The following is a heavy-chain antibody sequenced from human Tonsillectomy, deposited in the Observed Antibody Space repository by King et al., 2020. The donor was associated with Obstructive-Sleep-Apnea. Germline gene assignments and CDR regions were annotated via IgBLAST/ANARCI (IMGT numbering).Heavy chain of an antibody. CDR1: GGSISSSSYY. CDR3: ARRETYYGSGSYYDYYFDY. D-gene: IGHD3-10*01. CDR2: IYYSGST. J-gene: IGHJ4*02. Sequence: QLQESGPGLVKPSETLSLTCTFSGGSISSSSYYWGWIRQPPGKGLGWIGSIYYSGSTYYNPSLKSRVTISVDTSKNQFSLKLSSVTAADTAVYYCARRETYYGSGSYYDYYFDYWGQGTLVTVSS. V-gene: IGHV4-39*01.